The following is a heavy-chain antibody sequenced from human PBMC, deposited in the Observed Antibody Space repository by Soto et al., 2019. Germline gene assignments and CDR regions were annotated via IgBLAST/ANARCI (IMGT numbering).Heavy chain of an antibody. J-gene: IGHJ4*01. CDR1: GYTFTSYG. CDR3: ARAVGLWLEELGNY. V-gene: IGHV1-18*01. CDR2: ISAYNGNT. D-gene: IGHD3-10*01. Sequence: QVQLVQSGAEVKKHGASVKVACKASGYTFTSYGISWVRQAPGQGIEWMGWISAYNGNTNYAQRLQGRVTMTTDKSTSTADMELRSLRSDDTALYYCARAVGLWLEELGNYWGQGTLVTFSS.